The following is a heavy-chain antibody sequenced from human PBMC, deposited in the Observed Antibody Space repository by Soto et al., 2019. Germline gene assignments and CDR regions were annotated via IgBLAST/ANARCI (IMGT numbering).Heavy chain of an antibody. CDR2: INRASIYI. Sequence: VGSLRLSCVASGFTFSTYDMNWVRQAPGKGLEWVSSINRASIYIYYADSVRGRFTISGDNAKNSLYLQMDSLRVEDTAVYYCARRTVTTYHYFDYWRQGTLVTVSS. V-gene: IGHV3-21*01. J-gene: IGHJ4*02. CDR1: GFTFSTYD. CDR3: ARRTVTTYHYFDY. D-gene: IGHD4-17*01.